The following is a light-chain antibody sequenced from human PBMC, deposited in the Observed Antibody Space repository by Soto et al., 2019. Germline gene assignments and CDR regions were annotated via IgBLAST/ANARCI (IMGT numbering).Light chain of an antibody. CDR3: QQYNSYLWS. CDR1: QSIVSR. Sequence: DIQMTQSPSTLSASVGDRVTITCRASQSIVSRLAWYQLKPGKAPKLLIYDASSLQSGVPSRFSGSGSGTEFTLTISSLQPDDFATHHCQQYNSYLWSFGPGTKVDI. V-gene: IGKV1-5*01. CDR2: DAS. J-gene: IGKJ1*01.